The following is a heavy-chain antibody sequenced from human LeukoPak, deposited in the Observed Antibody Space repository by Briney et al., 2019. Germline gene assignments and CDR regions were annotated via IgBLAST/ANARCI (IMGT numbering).Heavy chain of an antibody. D-gene: IGHD5-12*01. J-gene: IGHJ5*02. Sequence: SKTLSLTCAVSGGSFSGYYWSWVRQPPGKGLEWIGEINHSGSTKYNPYLKSRVTISVDTSKNQFSLKLSSVTAADTAVYYCARGVGGYSGYDWFDPWGQGTLVTVSS. CDR1: GGSFSGYY. CDR3: ARGVGGYSGYDWFDP. CDR2: INHSGST. V-gene: IGHV4-34*01.